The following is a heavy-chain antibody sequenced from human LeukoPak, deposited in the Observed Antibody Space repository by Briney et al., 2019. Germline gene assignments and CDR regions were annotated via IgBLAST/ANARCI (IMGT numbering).Heavy chain of an antibody. D-gene: IGHD2-2*01. V-gene: IGHV1-46*01. Sequence: ASVKVSCKAAGYTLTRYYMHWVRQAPGQGLEWMGIINPSGGSGTYAQKFQGRVTMTRDTSTSTVYMELSSLRSEDTAVYYCARASGYCGCITCWDDYWGQGTLVTVSS. J-gene: IGHJ4*02. CDR3: ARASGYCGCITCWDDY. CDR1: GYTLTRYY. CDR2: INPSGGSG.